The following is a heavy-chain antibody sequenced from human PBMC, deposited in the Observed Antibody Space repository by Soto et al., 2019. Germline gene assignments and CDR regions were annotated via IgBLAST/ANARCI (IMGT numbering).Heavy chain of an antibody. CDR2: FSGSTEGT. CDR3: AKEMRVMRKFAGRFIEWLVYGMDV. Sequence: EVQLLESGGGLVQPGGSLRLSCAASGFTFSNYAMIWVRQAPGKGLEWVSLFSGSTEGTYYADSVKGRFTISRDNSKNTLYLQMNNLRADDTAVYYCAKEMRVMRKFAGRFIEWLVYGMDVWGRGTTVIVSS. J-gene: IGHJ6*02. D-gene: IGHD3-3*01. V-gene: IGHV3-23*01. CDR1: GFTFSNYA.